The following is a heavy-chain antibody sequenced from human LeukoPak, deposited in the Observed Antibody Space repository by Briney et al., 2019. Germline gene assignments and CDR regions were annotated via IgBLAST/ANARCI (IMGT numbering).Heavy chain of an antibody. V-gene: IGHV4-39*01. CDR2: IYYSGST. CDR1: GGSISSSSYY. J-gene: IGHJ5*02. CDR3: ARRTGIQLSIWFDP. Sequence: SETPSLTCTVSGGSISSSSYYWGWIRQPPGKGLEWIGSIYYSGSTYYNPSLKSRVTISVDTSKNQFSLKLSSVTAADTAVYYCARRTGIQLSIWFDPWGQGTLVTVSS. D-gene: IGHD5-18*01.